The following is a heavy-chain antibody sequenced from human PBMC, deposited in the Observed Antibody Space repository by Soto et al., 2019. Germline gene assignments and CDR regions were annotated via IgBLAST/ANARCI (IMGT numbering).Heavy chain of an antibody. CDR2: INHHGGET. CDR1: GFMFSSHW. Sequence: GGSLRLSCEVSGFMFSSHWMAWVRQAPGRGLEWVANINHHGGETYYGDSVKGRSTISRDNTKNSLYLQMNSLRAEDTAVYYCARHSRSAAIFFPWGQGTQVTVSS. V-gene: IGHV3-7*01. D-gene: IGHD3-22*01. CDR3: ARHSRSAAIFFP. J-gene: IGHJ5*02.